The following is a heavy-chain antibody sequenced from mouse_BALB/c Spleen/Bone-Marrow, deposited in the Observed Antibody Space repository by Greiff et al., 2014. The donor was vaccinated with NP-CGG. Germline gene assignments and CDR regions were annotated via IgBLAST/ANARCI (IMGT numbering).Heavy chain of an antibody. D-gene: IGHD1-1*01. Sequence: EVQRVESGGGLVQPGGSLKLSCATSGFSFSDYYMYWIRQTPEKRLEWAAYISNGGGSTYYPDTVKGRFTISRDNAKNTLYLQMSRLKSEDTAMYYCARLGDYSYFDYWGQGTTLTVSS. J-gene: IGHJ2*01. CDR1: GFSFSDYY. V-gene: IGHV5-12*02. CDR2: ISNGGGST. CDR3: ARLGDYSYFDY.